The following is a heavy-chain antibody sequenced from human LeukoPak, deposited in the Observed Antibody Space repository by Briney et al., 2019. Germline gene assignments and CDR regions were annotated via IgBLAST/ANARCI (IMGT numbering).Heavy chain of an antibody. Sequence: GGSLRLSCAASGFTFRSYSMNWVRQAPGKGLEWVSYISSGTTYYADSVRGRFTISRDNAKNSLYLQMNSLRDEDTAVYYCAREDGSGSYLIYWGQGIPVTVSS. CDR3: AREDGSGSYLIY. CDR2: ISSGTT. J-gene: IGHJ4*02. D-gene: IGHD3-10*01. V-gene: IGHV3-48*02. CDR1: GFTFRSYS.